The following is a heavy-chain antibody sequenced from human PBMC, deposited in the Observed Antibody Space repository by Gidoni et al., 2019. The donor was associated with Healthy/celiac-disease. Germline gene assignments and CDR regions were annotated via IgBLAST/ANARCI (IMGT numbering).Heavy chain of an antibody. CDR2: ISWDGGST. J-gene: IGHJ6*03. CDR1: GFTFDDYA. CDR3: AKGLDGYNGGYMDV. V-gene: IGHV3-43D*03. Sequence: EVQLVESGGVVVQPGGSLRLSCAASGFTFDDYAMHWVRQAPGKGLEWVSLISWDGGSTYYADSVKGRFTISRDNSKNSLYLQMNSLRAEDTALYYCAKGLDGYNGGYMDVWGKGTTVTVSS. D-gene: IGHD5-12*01.